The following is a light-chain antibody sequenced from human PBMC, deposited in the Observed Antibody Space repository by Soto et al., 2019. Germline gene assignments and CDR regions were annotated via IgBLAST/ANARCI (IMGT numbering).Light chain of an antibody. J-gene: IGLJ1*01. Sequence: QSVLTQPPSVSAAPGQKVTISCSGSSSNIGSNYVSWYQQLPGAAPKLLIYDNDERSSGIPDRFSGSKSGTSATLGITGLQTGDEADYYCGTWDTSLSVVVFGTGTKVTVL. CDR2: DND. CDR1: SSNIGSNY. CDR3: GTWDTSLSVVV. V-gene: IGLV1-51*01.